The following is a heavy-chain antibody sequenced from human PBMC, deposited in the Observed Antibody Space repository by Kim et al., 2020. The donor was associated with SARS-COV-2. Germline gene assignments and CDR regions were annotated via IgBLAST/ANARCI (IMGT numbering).Heavy chain of an antibody. V-gene: IGHV4-34*01. D-gene: IGHD2-2*01. CDR3: ARLRRYQLLGRVEYYGMDV. Sequence: SRVTISVDTSKNQFSLKLSSVTAADTAVYYCARLRRYQLLGRVEYYGMDVWGQGTTVTVSS. J-gene: IGHJ6*02.